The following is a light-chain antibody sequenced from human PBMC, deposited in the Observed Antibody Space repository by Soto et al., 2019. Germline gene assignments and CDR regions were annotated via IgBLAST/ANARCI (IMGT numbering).Light chain of an antibody. V-gene: IGKV3-20*01. J-gene: IGKJ1*01. CDR2: GAS. CDR3: QQYDSSPLP. CDR1: QSFSSSY. Sequence: EIVLTQSPGTLSLSPGERATLSCRASQSFSSSYLAWYQQKPGQAPRLLIYGASNRATGIPDRFSGSGSGTDFTLTLSRLEPEDFAVYYCQQYDSSPLPFGQGTKVEIK.